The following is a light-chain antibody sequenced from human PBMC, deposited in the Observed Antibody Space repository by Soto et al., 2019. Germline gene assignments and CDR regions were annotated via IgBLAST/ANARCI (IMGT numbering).Light chain of an antibody. V-gene: IGLV2-14*01. CDR1: SSDVGGYNY. J-gene: IGLJ1*01. CDR3: TSYTSDSTLDV. CDR2: EVS. Sequence: QSALTQPASVSGSPGQSITISCTGTSSDVGGYNYVSWYQQHPDKAPKLMIYEVSNRPSGVSNRFSGSKSGHTASLTISGLQSEDEADYFCTSYTSDSTLDVFGTGTQLTVL.